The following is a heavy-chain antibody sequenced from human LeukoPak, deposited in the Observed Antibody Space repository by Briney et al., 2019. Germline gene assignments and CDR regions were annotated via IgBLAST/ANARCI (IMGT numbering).Heavy chain of an antibody. CDR1: GGSISSYY. D-gene: IGHD5/OR15-5a*01. CDR2: IYYSGST. CDR3: ARQVSTHYYYYYGMDV. Sequence: PSETLSLICTVSGGSISSYYWRWIRQPPGKGLEWIGYIYYSGSTNYNPSLKSRVTISVDTSKNQFSLKLSSVTAADTAVYYCARQVSTHYYYYYGMDVWGQGTTVTVSS. V-gene: IGHV4-59*08. J-gene: IGHJ6*02.